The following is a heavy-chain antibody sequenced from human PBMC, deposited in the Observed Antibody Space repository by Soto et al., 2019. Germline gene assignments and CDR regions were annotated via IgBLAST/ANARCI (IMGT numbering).Heavy chain of an antibody. CDR1: GYGFTSYW. V-gene: IGHV5-51*01. D-gene: IGHD6-13*01. Sequence: EVQLVQSGAEVKKPGESLKISCKGSGYGFTSYWIGWVRQMSGKGLEWMGIIYPGDSDTRYSPSFQGQVTISADKSISTAYLQWSSLKASDTAMYYCARTSAAGKYYYGMDVWGQGTTVTVSS. J-gene: IGHJ6*02. CDR2: IYPGDSDT. CDR3: ARTSAAGKYYYGMDV.